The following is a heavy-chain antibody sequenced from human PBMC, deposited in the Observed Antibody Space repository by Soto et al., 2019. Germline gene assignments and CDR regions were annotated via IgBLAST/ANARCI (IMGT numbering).Heavy chain of an antibody. D-gene: IGHD6-6*01. CDR2: INPNGGGG. V-gene: IGHV1-2*04. J-gene: IGHJ4*01. CDR1: GDSFPGYY. CDR3: ARGERLVPFDS. Sequence: ASVKVSSKAAGDSFPGYYVHWVRQAPGEGGEGMGRINPNGGGGNYAQKFEGWGTVTTDTSISTAYMELSRLNFDDTAVYYCARGERLVPFDSWGQGTLVTVSS.